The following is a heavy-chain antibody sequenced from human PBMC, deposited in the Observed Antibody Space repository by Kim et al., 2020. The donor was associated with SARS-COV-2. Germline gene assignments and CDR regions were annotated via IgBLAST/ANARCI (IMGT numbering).Heavy chain of an antibody. Sequence: GGSLRLSCAASGFILSDYYMNWIRQAPGKGLEWVSYISSSSSNTEYADSVRGRFTISRDNAKNSLYLQMNSLRVEDTAVYYCARDPYYFGSGTDGGFDYWGQGTLVTVSS. CDR1: GFILSDYY. CDR3: ARDPYYFGSGTDGGFDY. V-gene: IGHV3-11*06. J-gene: IGHJ4*02. D-gene: IGHD3-10*01. CDR2: ISSSSSNT.